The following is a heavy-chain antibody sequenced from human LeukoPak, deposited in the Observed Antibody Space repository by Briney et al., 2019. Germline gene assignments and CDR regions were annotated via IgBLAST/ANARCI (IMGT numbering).Heavy chain of an antibody. Sequence: PSETLSLTCTLSGGSISTYYWSWIRQPPGKGLDWIGYIYHSGSTNYSPSLKSRVTISVDTSKNQFSLKLSSVTAADTAVYYCARGGGYASPIGYWGQGALVTVSS. D-gene: IGHD5-12*01. CDR3: ARGGGYASPIGY. J-gene: IGHJ4*02. V-gene: IGHV4-59*01. CDR2: IYHSGST. CDR1: GGSISTYY.